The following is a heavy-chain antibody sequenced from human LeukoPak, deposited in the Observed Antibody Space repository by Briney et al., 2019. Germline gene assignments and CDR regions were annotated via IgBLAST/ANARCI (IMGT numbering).Heavy chain of an antibody. V-gene: IGHV3-11*01. J-gene: IGHJ4*02. Sequence: PGGSLRLSCAASGFTYSDYYMSWIRQAPGKGLEWVSYISSSGSTVYYADSVKGRFTISRDNAKNSLYLQMNSLRAEDTAVYYCARDCSDSSGGSCYFFDYWGQGTLVTVSS. CDR1: GFTYSDYY. CDR2: ISSSGSTV. D-gene: IGHD2-15*01. CDR3: ARDCSDSSGGSCYFFDY.